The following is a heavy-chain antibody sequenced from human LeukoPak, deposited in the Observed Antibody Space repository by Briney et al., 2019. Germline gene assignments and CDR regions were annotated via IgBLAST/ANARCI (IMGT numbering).Heavy chain of an antibody. V-gene: IGHV4-39*07. CDR3: ARVHMVATSHNPGGYMDV. CDR1: GGSISSYY. Sequence: SETLSLTCTVSGGSISSYYWSWIRQPPGKGLEWIGSINYYGKTYYNPSLKSRVTISVDTSKNQFSLKLSSVTAADTAVYYCARVHMVATSHNPGGYMDVWGKGTTVTVSS. J-gene: IGHJ6*03. CDR2: INYYGKT. D-gene: IGHD5-12*01.